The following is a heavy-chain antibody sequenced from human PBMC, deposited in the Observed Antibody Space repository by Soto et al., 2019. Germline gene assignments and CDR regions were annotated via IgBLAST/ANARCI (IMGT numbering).Heavy chain of an antibody. CDR3: ATDLQTTVVTTAIDAFDS. J-gene: IGHJ3*02. D-gene: IGHD4-17*01. CDR1: GYTLTELS. Sequence: ASVKVSCKVSGYTLTELSMHWVRQAPGKGLEWMGGFDPEDGETIYAQKFQGRVTMTEDTSTDTAYMELSSLRSEDTAVYYCATDLQTTVVTTAIDAFDSWGQATIVTVSS. CDR2: FDPEDGET. V-gene: IGHV1-24*01.